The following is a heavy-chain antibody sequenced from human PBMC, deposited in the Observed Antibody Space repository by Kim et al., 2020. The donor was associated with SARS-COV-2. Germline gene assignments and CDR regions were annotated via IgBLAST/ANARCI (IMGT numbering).Heavy chain of an antibody. J-gene: IGHJ4*02. CDR2: IYYSGST. Sequence: SETLSLTCTVSGGSISSYYWSWIRQPPGKGLEWIGYIYYSGSTNYNPSLKSRVTISVDTSKNQFSLKLSSVTAADTAVYYCARDGDSSGFFDYWGQGTLVTVSS. CDR1: GGSISSYY. V-gene: IGHV4-59*13. D-gene: IGHD6-19*01. CDR3: ARDGDSSGFFDY.